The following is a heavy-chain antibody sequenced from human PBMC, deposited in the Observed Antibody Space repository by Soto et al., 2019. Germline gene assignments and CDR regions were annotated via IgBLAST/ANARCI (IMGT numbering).Heavy chain of an antibody. CDR1: GITINDYW. CDR3: ARSDWFDP. Sequence: EVQLVESGGGLVQAGGSLRLSCAASGITINDYWMSWVRQVPGKGLVWVSRIKNDGSVTSYADSVKGRFTISRDNAKNTLYLQMNSLRAEDTAIYYCARSDWFDPWGQGTLVTVSS. V-gene: IGHV3-74*01. J-gene: IGHJ5*02. CDR2: IKNDGSVT.